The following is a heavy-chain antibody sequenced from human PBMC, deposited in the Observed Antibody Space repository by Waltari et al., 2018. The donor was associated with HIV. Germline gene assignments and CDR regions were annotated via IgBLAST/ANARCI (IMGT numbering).Heavy chain of an antibody. CDR1: GFTFPNGW. J-gene: IGHJ1*01. CDR2: IKSKNDGGTV. CDR3: LTHYYERAF. D-gene: IGHD3-16*01. Sequence: VYVVDAGGGLVEHGVSLRFSCAASGFTFPNGWMNWVRRAPGKGLEWVGLIKSKNDGGTVDYAAPVKGRFTISRDDSQNTVYLQMTSLRTEDTAVYYCLTHYYERAFWGQGTQVTVSS. V-gene: IGHV3-15*01.